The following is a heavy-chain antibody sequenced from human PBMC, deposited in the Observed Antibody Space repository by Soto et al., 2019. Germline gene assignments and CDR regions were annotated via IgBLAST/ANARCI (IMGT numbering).Heavy chain of an antibody. CDR1: GFTFSTYW. D-gene: IGHD3-16*01. J-gene: IGHJ6*02. V-gene: IGHV3-7*05. CDR3: ARDWGAPGRGSALGYYYHFGMDV. Sequence: EVQLVESGGGLVQPGGSLRLSCAASGFTFSTYWMNWVRQAPGKGLEWVANIKEDGSEAYYVDSEKGRFTISRDNANNSLYLDMNSLRGEDTAVYYCARDWGAPGRGSALGYYYHFGMDVWGQGTTVTVPS. CDR2: IKEDGSEA.